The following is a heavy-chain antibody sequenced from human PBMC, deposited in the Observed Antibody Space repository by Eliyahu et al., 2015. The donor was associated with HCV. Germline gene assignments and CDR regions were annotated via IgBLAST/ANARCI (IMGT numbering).Heavy chain of an antibody. V-gene: IGHV3-23*01. CDR2: ISGSGGST. J-gene: IGHJ4*02. CDR3: AKGPGIFGKPIDY. CDR1: GFTFSSYA. D-gene: IGHD3-3*01. Sequence: EVQLLESGGGLVQPGGSLRLSCAASGFTFSSYAMXWVRQAPGKGLEWVSAISGSGGSTYYADSVKGRFTISRDNSKNTLYLQMNSLRAEDTAVYYCAKGPGIFGKPIDYWGQGTLVTVSS.